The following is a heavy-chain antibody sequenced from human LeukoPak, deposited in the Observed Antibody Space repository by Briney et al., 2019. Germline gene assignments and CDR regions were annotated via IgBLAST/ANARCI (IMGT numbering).Heavy chain of an antibody. CDR1: GYTFTGYY. J-gene: IGHJ2*01. Sequence: ASVKVSCKASGYTFTGYYMHWVRQAPGQGFEWMGWINPNSGGTNYAQKFQGRVTMTRDTSISTAYMELSRLRSDDTAVYYCARVEFYRGFMMNWYFDHWGRGTLVTVSS. CDR3: ARVEFYRGFMMNWYFDH. CDR2: INPNSGGT. D-gene: IGHD3-16*01. V-gene: IGHV1-2*02.